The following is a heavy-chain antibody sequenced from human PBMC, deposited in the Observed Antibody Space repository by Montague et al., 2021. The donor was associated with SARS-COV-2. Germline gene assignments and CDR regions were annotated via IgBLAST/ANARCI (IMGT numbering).Heavy chain of an antibody. D-gene: IGHD4-17*01. V-gene: IGHV4-39*01. Sequence: SETLSLTCTVSGGSISSSSYYWGWIRQPPGKGLEWIGSIYYSGSTYYNPSLKSRVTISVDTSKSQFSLKLSSVTAADTAVYYCAADYGERGWFDPWGQGTLVTVSS. J-gene: IGHJ5*02. CDR1: GGSISSSSYY. CDR2: IYYSGST. CDR3: AADYGERGWFDP.